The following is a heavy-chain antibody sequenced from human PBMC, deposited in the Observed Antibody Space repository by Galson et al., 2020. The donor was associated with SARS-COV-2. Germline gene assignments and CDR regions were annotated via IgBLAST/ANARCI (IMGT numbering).Heavy chain of an antibody. Sequence: QVGGSLRLSCAASGFTFSSYGMHWVRQAPGKGLEWVAVISYDGSNKYYADSVKGRFTISRDNSKNTLYLQMNSLRAEDTAVYYCARDNSGWYLDYWAREPWSPSPQ. CDR3: ARDNSGWYLDY. CDR1: GFTFSSYG. V-gene: IGHV3-30*03. D-gene: IGHD6-19*01. CDR2: ISYDGSNK. J-gene: IGHJ4*02.